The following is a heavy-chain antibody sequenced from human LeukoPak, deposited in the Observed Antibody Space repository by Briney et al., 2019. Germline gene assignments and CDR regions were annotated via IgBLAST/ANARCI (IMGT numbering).Heavy chain of an antibody. V-gene: IGHV4-59*06. J-gene: IGHJ3*02. CDR3: ARGGPITMIVVVSEGDAFDI. D-gene: IGHD3-22*01. CDR1: AGSISSYY. CDR2: IYYSGST. Sequence: PSETLSLTCTVSAGSISSYYWSWIRQPPGKGLEWIGYIYYSGSTYYNPSLKSRVTISVDTSKNQFSLKLSSVTAADTAVYYCARGGPITMIVVVSEGDAFDIWGQGTMVTVSS.